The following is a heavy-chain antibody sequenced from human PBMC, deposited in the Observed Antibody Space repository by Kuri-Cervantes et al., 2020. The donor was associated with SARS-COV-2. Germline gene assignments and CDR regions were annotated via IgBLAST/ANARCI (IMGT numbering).Heavy chain of an antibody. CDR2: INSGGTTS. D-gene: IGHD2-2*02. CDR1: GFTFSNYW. CDR3: ARDPQSYCSSTSCYIPVD. Sequence: GGSLRLSCAASGFTFSNYWVHWVRQGPGKGLVWVSRINSGGTTSSFAASVKGRFAISRDNSKNSLYLQMNSLRAEDTALYYCARDPQSYCSSTSCYIPVDWGQGTMVTVSS. J-gene: IGHJ3*01. V-gene: IGHV3-74*01.